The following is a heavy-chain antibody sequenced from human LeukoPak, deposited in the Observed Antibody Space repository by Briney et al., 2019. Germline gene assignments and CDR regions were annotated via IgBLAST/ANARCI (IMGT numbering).Heavy chain of an antibody. CDR1: GFTFGSSA. CDR3: AKGSLGSWYYFDY. Sequence: GGSLGLSCAASGFTFGSSAMSWVRRAPGKGPEWVATFSRSGPDTYYADSVKGRFTIFRDNSKNMLYLQMNNLRAEDTAVYYCAKGSLGSWYYFDYWGQGTLVTVSS. CDR2: FSRSGPDT. V-gene: IGHV3-23*01. D-gene: IGHD6-13*01. J-gene: IGHJ4*02.